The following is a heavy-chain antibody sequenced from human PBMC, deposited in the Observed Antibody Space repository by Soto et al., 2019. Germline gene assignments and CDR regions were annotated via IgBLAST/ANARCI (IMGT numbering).Heavy chain of an antibody. CDR1: GGSISSYY. Sequence: SETLPLTCTVSGGSISSYYWSWIRQPSGKGLEWIGRIYTSGSTNYNPSLKSRVTMSVDTYKSQFSLKLSSVTAADTAVYYCARAGQMYYYDSSGYPDLIFDYWGQVNL. V-gene: IGHV4-4*07. CDR2: IYTSGST. D-gene: IGHD3-22*01. J-gene: IGHJ4*02. CDR3: ARAGQMYYYDSSGYPDLIFDY.